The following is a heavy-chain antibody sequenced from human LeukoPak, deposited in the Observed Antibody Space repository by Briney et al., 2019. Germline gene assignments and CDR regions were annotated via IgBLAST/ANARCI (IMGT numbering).Heavy chain of an antibody. CDR2: IYTSGST. Sequence: SQTLSLTCTVSGGSISSGDYYWSWIRQPAGKGLEWIGRIYTSGSTNYNPSLKSRVTMSVDTSKNQFSLKLSSVTAADTAVYYCARGGSLNPWYSSSWYGPFDYWGQGTLVTVSS. CDR1: GGSISSGDYY. D-gene: IGHD6-13*01. J-gene: IGHJ4*02. CDR3: ARGGSLNPWYSSSWYGPFDY. V-gene: IGHV4-61*02.